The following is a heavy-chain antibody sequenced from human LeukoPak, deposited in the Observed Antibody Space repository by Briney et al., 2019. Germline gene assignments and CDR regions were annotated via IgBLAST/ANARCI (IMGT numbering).Heavy chain of an antibody. Sequence: PSETLSLTCTVSGGSISSSSYYWGWIRQPPGKGLEWIGSIYYSGSTYYNPSLKSRVTISVDTSKNQFSLKLSSVTAADTAVYYCARAAPQMPLRFLSYRSDYYYYYMDVWGKGTTVTVSS. D-gene: IGHD3-3*01. CDR1: GGSISSSSYY. V-gene: IGHV4-39*07. CDR3: ARAAPQMPLRFLSYRSDYYYYYMDV. CDR2: IYYSGST. J-gene: IGHJ6*03.